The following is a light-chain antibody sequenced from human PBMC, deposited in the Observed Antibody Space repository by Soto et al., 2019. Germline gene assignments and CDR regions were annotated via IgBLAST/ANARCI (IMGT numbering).Light chain of an antibody. CDR3: CSYAGSSYV. J-gene: IGLJ1*01. CDR2: EGS. CDR1: SSDVGSYNL. V-gene: IGLV2-23*01. Sequence: QSALTQPASVSGCPGQSITISCTGTSSDVGSYNLVSWYQQHPGKAPKLMIYEGSKRPSGVSNRFSGSKSGNTASLTISGLQAEDEADYYCCSYAGSSYVFGTGTKVTVL.